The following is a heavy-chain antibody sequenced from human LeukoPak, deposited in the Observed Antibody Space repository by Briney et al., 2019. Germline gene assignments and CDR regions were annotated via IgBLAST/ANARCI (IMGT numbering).Heavy chain of an antibody. Sequence: GGSLRLSCAASGFTFSSYSMNWVRQAPGKGLEWVSYISSSSSTIYYADSVKGRFTISRDNAKNSLYLQMNSLRAEDTALYFCAQWSRYFDYWGQGTLVTVSS. V-gene: IGHV3-48*01. D-gene: IGHD1-26*01. CDR1: GFTFSSYS. CDR3: AQWSRYFDY. J-gene: IGHJ4*02. CDR2: ISSSSSTI.